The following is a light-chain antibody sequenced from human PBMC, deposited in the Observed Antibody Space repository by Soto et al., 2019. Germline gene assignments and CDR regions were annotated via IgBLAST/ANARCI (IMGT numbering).Light chain of an antibody. V-gene: IGLV2-23*01. J-gene: IGLJ1*01. CDR2: EGS. Sequence: QSALTQPASVSGSPGQSITISCTGTSSDVGSYNLVSWYQQHPGKAPKLMIYEGSKRPSGVSNRFSGSKSGNTASPTISGLQAEDEADYYCCSYAGSSTYYVFGTG. CDR3: CSYAGSSTYYV. CDR1: SSDVGSYNL.